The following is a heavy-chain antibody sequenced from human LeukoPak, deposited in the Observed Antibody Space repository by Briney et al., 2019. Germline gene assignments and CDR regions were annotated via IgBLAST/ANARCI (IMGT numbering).Heavy chain of an antibody. D-gene: IGHD3-9*01. Sequence: SETLSLTCTVSGYSISSGYYWGWIRQPSGKGLEWIGSIYHSGSTYYNPSLKSRVTISVDTSKNQFSLKLSSVTAADTAVYYCARDRLTYYDILTGNFDYWGQGTLVTVSS. CDR1: GYSISSGYY. V-gene: IGHV4-38-2*02. J-gene: IGHJ4*02. CDR3: ARDRLTYYDILTGNFDY. CDR2: IYHSGST.